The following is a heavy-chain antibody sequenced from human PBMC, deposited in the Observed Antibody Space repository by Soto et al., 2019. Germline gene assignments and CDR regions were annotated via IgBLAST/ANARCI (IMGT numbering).Heavy chain of an antibody. J-gene: IGHJ5*02. D-gene: IGHD3-10*01. CDR1: GFTFSSYA. Sequence: HPGGSLRLSCAASGFTFSSYAMSWVRQAPGKGLEWVSAISGSGGSTYYADSVKGRFTISRDNSKNTLYLQMNSLRAEDTAVYYCAKDRWYGFGGDWFDPWGQGTLVTVSS. V-gene: IGHV3-23*01. CDR2: ISGSGGST. CDR3: AKDRWYGFGGDWFDP.